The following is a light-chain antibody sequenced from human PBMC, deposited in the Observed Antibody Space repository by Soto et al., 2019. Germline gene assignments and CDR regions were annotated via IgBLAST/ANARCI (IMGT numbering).Light chain of an antibody. CDR3: QQSYSIAYT. CDR1: QSISSY. V-gene: IGKV1-39*01. J-gene: IGKJ2*01. CDR2: AAS. Sequence: DIQMTQSPPSLSASIGDRVTITCRASQSISSYLNWYQQSPGKAPKLLIYAASNLQSGVPSRFSGSGSGTDFTLTINSLQPGDSATYYCQQSYSIAYTFGQGTKLEIK.